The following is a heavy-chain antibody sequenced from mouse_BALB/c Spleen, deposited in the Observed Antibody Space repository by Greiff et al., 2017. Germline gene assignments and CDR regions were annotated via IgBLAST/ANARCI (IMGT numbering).Heavy chain of an antibody. Sequence: EVKLVESGPSLVKPSQTLSLTCSVTGDSITSGYWNWIRKFPGNKLEYMGYISYSGSTYYNPSLKSRISITRDTSKNQYYLQLNSVTTEDTATYYCARWGIYYGNYDYFDYWGQGTTLTVSS. CDR1: GDSITSGY. D-gene: IGHD2-1*01. V-gene: IGHV3-8*02. CDR2: ISYSGST. CDR3: ARWGIYYGNYDYFDY. J-gene: IGHJ2*01.